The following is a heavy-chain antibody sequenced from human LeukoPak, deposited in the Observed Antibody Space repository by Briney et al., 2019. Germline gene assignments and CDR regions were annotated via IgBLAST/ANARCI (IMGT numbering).Heavy chain of an antibody. Sequence: GGSLRLSCAASGFTFSSYGMHWVRQAPGKGLEWVAVIWYDGSNKYYADSVKGRFTISRDNAKNTLYLQMNSLRAEDTAVYYCARYCSSTSCYRTFDYWGQGTLVTVSS. D-gene: IGHD2-2*02. J-gene: IGHJ4*02. CDR2: IWYDGSNK. V-gene: IGHV3-33*03. CDR1: GFTFSSYG. CDR3: ARYCSSTSCYRTFDY.